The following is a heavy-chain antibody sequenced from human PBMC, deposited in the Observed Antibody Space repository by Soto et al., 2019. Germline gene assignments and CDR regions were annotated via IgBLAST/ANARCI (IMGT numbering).Heavy chain of an antibody. D-gene: IGHD3-3*01. CDR2: ISWNSGSI. V-gene: IGHV3-9*01. CDR1: GFTFDDYA. Sequence: PGGSLRLSCAASGFTFDDYAMHWVRQAPGKGLEWVSGISWNSGSIGYADSVKGRFTISRDNAKNSLYLQMNSLRAEDTALYYCAKARQQLRFLGMDVWGKGTTVTVSS. J-gene: IGHJ6*03. CDR3: AKARQQLRFLGMDV.